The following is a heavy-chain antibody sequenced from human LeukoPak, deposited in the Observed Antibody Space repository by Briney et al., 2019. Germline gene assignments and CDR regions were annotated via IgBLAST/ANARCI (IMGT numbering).Heavy chain of an antibody. D-gene: IGHD5-12*01. CDR3: AGLSGYDPYYFDY. CDR2: INPNSGGT. J-gene: IGHJ4*02. CDR1: GYSFTGYY. V-gene: IGHV1-2*02. Sequence: ASVTVSCKASGYSFTGYYMHLVRQAPGQGLEWMGCINPNSGGTDYAQKFQGRVTMTRDTSISTAYMELSRLTSDDTAVYYCAGLSGYDPYYFDYWGQGTLVAVSS.